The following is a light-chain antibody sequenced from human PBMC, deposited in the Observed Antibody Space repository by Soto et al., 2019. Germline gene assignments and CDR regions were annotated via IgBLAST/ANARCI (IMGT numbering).Light chain of an antibody. J-gene: IGKJ1*01. CDR1: QSISAW. CDR2: DAS. Sequence: DIKMTQSPSTLSASVGDRVTITCRASQSISAWLAWYQQKPGEAPTLLIYDASSLESGVPSRFSGGGSETEFTLTISSLQPDDFATYYCQQYNTFWTFGQGTKV. CDR3: QQYNTFWT. V-gene: IGKV1-5*01.